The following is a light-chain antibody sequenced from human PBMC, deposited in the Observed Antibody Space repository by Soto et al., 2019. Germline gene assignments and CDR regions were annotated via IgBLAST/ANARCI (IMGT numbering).Light chain of an antibody. CDR3: QQYGSSRT. CDR1: QSVSSSY. CDR2: GAS. Sequence: EIVLTQSPGTLSLSPGERATLSCRASQSVSSSYLAWYQRKPGQAPRLLIYGASSRATGIPDRFSGSGSGKDFTLTISRLEPEDFGVYYCQQYGSSRTFGQGTNVEIK. J-gene: IGKJ1*01. V-gene: IGKV3-20*01.